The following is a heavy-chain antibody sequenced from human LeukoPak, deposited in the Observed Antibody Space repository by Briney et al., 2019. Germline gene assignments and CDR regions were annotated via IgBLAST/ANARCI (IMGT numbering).Heavy chain of an antibody. J-gene: IGHJ5*02. D-gene: IGHD6-13*01. CDR2: IYNSGST. V-gene: IGHV4-59*01. CDR3: ARGGSTFSFAP. CDR1: GGSISSYY. Sequence: PSETLSLTCTVSGGSISSYYWSWIRQPPGKGLEWIGCIYNSGSTNYNPSLKSRVTISVDTSKNQFSLKLSSVTAADTAVYYCARGGSTFSFAPWGQGTLVTVSS.